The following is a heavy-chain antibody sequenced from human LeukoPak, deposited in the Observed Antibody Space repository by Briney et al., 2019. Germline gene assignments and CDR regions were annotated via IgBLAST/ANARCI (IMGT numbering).Heavy chain of an antibody. D-gene: IGHD5-12*01. CDR1: GFTFRSYW. Sequence: PGGSLRLSXAASGFTFRSYWMHWVRQAPGKGLVWVSRINSDGSSTNYADSVKGRFTISRDNAKNTLYLQMNSLRAEDTAVYYCARDPPRGYSGYGIDYWGQGTLVTVSS. V-gene: IGHV3-74*01. CDR2: INSDGSST. J-gene: IGHJ4*02. CDR3: ARDPPRGYSGYGIDY.